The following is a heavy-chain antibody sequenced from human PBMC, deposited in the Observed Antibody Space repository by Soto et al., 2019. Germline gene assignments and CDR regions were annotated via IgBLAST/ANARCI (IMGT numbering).Heavy chain of an antibody. V-gene: IGHV1-18*01. J-gene: IGHJ6*03. CDR1: GYTFTSCG. CDR3: AREPVVTASDYYYYYYMDV. CDR2: ISAYNGNT. Sequence: ASVKVSCQASGYTFTSCGISWVRQAPGQGLEGMGWISAYNGNTNYEQKIQGRVTMTKDTSQSTADMELRSLRSDDTAVYYCAREPVVTASDYYYYYYMDVWGKGTTVTVSS. D-gene: IGHD2-21*02.